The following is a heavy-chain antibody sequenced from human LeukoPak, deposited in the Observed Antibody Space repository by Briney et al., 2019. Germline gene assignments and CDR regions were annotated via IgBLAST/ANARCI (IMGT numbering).Heavy chain of an antibody. CDR3: ARRGESASYGDYRFDY. V-gene: IGHV3-23*01. CDR2: FDGNADGT. J-gene: IGHJ4*02. D-gene: IGHD4-17*01. Sequence: GGFLRLSCVTSGFTFSRFGMTWVRQPPGKGLEWVASFDGNADGTYYADSVKGRFTISRDNSKNTLFLQMNSLRAEDTAVYYCARRGESASYGDYRFDYWGQGTLVTVSS. CDR1: GFTFSRFG.